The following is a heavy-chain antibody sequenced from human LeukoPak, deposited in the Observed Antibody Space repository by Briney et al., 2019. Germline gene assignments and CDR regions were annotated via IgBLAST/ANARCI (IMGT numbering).Heavy chain of an antibody. CDR1: GDSASSNSAA. J-gene: IGHJ4*02. CDR2: TYYRSKWYN. CDR3: ARDKYIAARRRGSDY. V-gene: IGHV6-1*01. Sequence: SQTLSLTCAISGDSASSNSAAWNWIRQSPSRGLEWLGRTYYRSKWYNDYAVSVKSRINNKPDTSKNQFSLQLNSVTPEDTAVYYCARDKYIAARRRGSDYWGQGTLVTVSA. D-gene: IGHD6-6*01.